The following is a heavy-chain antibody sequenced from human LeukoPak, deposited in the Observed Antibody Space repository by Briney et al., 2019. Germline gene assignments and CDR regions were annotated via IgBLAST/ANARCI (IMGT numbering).Heavy chain of an antibody. D-gene: IGHD6-19*01. CDR2: IYPSGSA. Sequence: SETLSLTCTVSGGSISGYYWSWLRQPAGKGLEWIGRIYPSGSANYNPSLKSRVTMSVDTSKNQFSLKLNSVTAADTAVYYCASRRRGWYYFDYWGQGTLVTVSS. J-gene: IGHJ4*02. CDR1: GGSISGYY. CDR3: ASRRRGWYYFDY. V-gene: IGHV4-4*07.